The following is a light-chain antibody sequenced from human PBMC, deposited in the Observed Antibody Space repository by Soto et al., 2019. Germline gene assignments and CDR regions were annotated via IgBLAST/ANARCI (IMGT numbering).Light chain of an antibody. CDR2: KVS. CDR3: MQDTQYQPYT. V-gene: IGKV2-24*01. CDR1: QSLVHSDGNTY. Sequence: DVVMTQTPLSSPVTLGQPASISCRSSQSLVHSDGNTYLNWLHQRPGQPPILLIYKVSNRFSRGPDRFSGSGAGTDFTLHISRVESEDVGIYYCMQDTQYQPYTFGHGTKLEIK. J-gene: IGKJ2*01.